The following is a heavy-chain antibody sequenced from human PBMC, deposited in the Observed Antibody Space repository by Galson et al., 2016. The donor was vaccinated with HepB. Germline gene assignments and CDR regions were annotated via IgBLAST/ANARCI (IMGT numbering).Heavy chain of an antibody. CDR2: IYYSGIT. Sequence: QQPGKGLEWIAYIYYSGITHHNPSLKSRVSISVDTSKNQFSLKLSSVTAADTAVYYCARGYSGYGFDSWGQGTLVTVSS. CDR3: ARGYSGYGFDS. J-gene: IGHJ4*02. V-gene: IGHV4-31*02. D-gene: IGHD5-12*01.